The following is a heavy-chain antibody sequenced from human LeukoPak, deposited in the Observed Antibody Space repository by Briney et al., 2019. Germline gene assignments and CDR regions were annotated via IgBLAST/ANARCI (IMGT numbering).Heavy chain of an antibody. CDR2: IYYNGIS. J-gene: IGHJ4*02. CDR3: ARSDYYDYRQIDF. V-gene: IGHV4-39*01. Sequence: SETLSHTCTVSGDSISTSSYYWGWIRQSPGKGLQWLGSIYYNGISHYNPSLKGRLTIYVDTSRNQFSLHVSSVTAADTAVFYCARSDYYDYRQIDFWGQGTLVTVSS. CDR1: GDSISTSSYY. D-gene: IGHD3-22*01.